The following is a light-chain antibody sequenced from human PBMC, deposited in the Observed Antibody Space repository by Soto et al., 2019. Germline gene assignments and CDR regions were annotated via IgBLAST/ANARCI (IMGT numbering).Light chain of an antibody. Sequence: EIFFTQSPDTLSFSPGERAPLSCRASQSVTNYISWYQQRPGQAPRLLLYDASSRATGVPARFMGSVSGTHFTLTISDIVPAGFGLYYCQQRLNWPPGFGQGINVEI. CDR2: DAS. V-gene: IGKV3-11*01. J-gene: IGKJ1*01. CDR3: QQRLNWPPG. CDR1: QSVTNY.